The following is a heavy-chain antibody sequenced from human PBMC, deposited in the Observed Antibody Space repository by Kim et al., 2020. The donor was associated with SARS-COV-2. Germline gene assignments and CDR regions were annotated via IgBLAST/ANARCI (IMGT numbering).Heavy chain of an antibody. V-gene: IGHV4-59*01. Sequence: NHTPPLRSRVTISVGTSKNQFSLKLSSVTAADTAVYYCARVGPGSYYFDYWGQGTLVTVSS. J-gene: IGHJ4*02. CDR3: ARVGPGSYYFDY. D-gene: IGHD1-26*01.